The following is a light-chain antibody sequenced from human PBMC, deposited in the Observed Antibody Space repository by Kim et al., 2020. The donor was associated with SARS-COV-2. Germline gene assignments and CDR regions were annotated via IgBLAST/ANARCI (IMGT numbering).Light chain of an antibody. Sequence: AAVGDRVTSTCRAGQNIRNDLGWYQQKLGRAPKLLIYGASTLQSGVPSRFSGSGSGTDFTLTISSLQPEDFATYYCLQDYKYPWTFGQGTKVDIK. V-gene: IGKV1-6*01. CDR3: LQDYKYPWT. CDR2: GAS. J-gene: IGKJ1*01. CDR1: QNIRND.